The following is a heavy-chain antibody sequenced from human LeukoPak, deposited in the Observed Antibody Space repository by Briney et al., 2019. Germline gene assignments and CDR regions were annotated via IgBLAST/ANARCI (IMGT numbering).Heavy chain of an antibody. CDR2: VNPNSGGT. CDR1: GXXFTGYY. J-gene: IGHJ1*01. V-gene: IGHV1-2*02. CDR3: ASGYCSGGSCYRSTIQH. Sequence: GASVKVSCKXSGXXFTGYYMHWVRQAPGQGLEWMGWVNPNSGGTNYAQKFQGRVTMTRDTSVSTAYMELSRLRSDDTAVYYCASGYCSGGSCYRSTIQHWGQGTLVTVSS. D-gene: IGHD2-15*01.